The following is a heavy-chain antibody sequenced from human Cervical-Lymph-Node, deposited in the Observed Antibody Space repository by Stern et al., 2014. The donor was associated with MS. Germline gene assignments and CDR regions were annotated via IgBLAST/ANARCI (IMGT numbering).Heavy chain of an antibody. V-gene: IGHV4-61*02. CDR2: IYTSGTT. CDR3: ARFGYYYYYDMDV. CDR1: GDSISTGSYF. D-gene: IGHD3-10*01. Sequence: QLQLQESGPGLVKPSQTLSLTCSVSGDSISTGSYFWTWIRQPAGKGLEWMGRIYTSGTTHYNPSLKSRVTLSLDTSKTQFSLNLPSVTAADTAVYFCARFGYYYYYDMDVWGQGTTVTVSS. J-gene: IGHJ6*02.